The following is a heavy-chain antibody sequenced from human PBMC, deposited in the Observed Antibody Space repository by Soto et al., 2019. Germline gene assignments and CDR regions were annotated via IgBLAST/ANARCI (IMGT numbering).Heavy chain of an antibody. D-gene: IGHD6-6*01. V-gene: IGHV4-61*03. CDR3: ARTGAGRFQLEDYMDV. Sequence: SETLSLTCTVSGGSISSGGYYWSCIRQPPGKGLEWIGKMNYSGSTNYKSSLKSRVTISVDTSKNHFSLKLSSVTAADTAVYYCARTGAGRFQLEDYMDVWGKGTMVTVSS. J-gene: IGHJ6*03. CDR1: GGSISSGGYY. CDR2: MNYSGST.